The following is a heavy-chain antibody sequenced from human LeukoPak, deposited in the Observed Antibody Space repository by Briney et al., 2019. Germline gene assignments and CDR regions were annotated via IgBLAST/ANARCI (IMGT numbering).Heavy chain of an antibody. J-gene: IGHJ4*02. CDR3: ASGTGDALHFDY. D-gene: IGHD7-27*01. CDR1: GFTFSSYA. Sequence: GGSLRLSCAASGFTFSSYAMHWVRQAPGKGLEWVAVISYDGSNKYYADSVKVRFTITRDNSKNTLYLQMNSLRAEDTAVYYCASGTGDALHFDYWGQGTLVTVSS. V-gene: IGHV3-30-3*01. CDR2: ISYDGSNK.